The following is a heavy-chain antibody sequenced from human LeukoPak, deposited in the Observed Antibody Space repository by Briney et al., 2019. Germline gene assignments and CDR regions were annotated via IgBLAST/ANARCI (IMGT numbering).Heavy chain of an antibody. CDR1: GFTFSSYW. CDR2: INSDGSST. CDR3: ARAQEDTAMAIYYYYGMDV. J-gene: IGHJ6*02. Sequence: GGSLRLSCAASGFTFSSYWMHWVRQAPGKGLVWVSRINSDGSSTSYADSVKGRFTISRDDAKNTLYLQMNSLRAEDTAVYYCARAQEDTAMAIYYYYGMDVWGQGTTVTVSS. V-gene: IGHV3-74*01. D-gene: IGHD5-18*01.